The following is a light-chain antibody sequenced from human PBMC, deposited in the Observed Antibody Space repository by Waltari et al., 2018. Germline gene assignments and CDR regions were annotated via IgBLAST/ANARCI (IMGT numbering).Light chain of an antibody. Sequence: QSALTQPASVSGSPAQSITISCTGTSSDVGAYNYVSWFQQHPGKAPKLLIYEVSNRPSGVSSRFSGSRSGNTASLTIAGLQAEDEADDYCSAYRGSSALVFGTGTKVTVL. CDR1: SSDVGAYNY. CDR2: EVS. J-gene: IGLJ1*01. CDR3: SAYRGSSALV. V-gene: IGLV2-14*01.